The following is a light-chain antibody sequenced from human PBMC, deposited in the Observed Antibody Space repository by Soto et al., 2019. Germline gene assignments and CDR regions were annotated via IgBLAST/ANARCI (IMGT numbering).Light chain of an antibody. CDR2: GTS. V-gene: IGKV3-20*01. Sequence: VVLTQSPGTLSLSRGERATLSCRASERIYSAYLGWYQQKPGQAPRLLIYGTSSRATGIPDRFSGSGSGTDFTLTISRLEPEDFAVYYCQQYGNSPITFGQGTRLDIK. CDR3: QQYGNSPIT. J-gene: IGKJ5*01. CDR1: ERIYSAY.